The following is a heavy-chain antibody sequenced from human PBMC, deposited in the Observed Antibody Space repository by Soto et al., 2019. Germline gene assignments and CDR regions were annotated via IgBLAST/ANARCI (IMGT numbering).Heavy chain of an antibody. D-gene: IGHD3-10*01. Sequence: GASVNVSCKSSGYTFTGYYIHWVRQAPGQGLEWMGWINPNSGGTNYAQKFQGRVTMTRDTSISTAYMELSRLRSDDTAVYYCASGMVRGVIITLDYWGQGTLVTVSS. J-gene: IGHJ4*02. CDR3: ASGMVRGVIITLDY. V-gene: IGHV1-2*02. CDR2: INPNSGGT. CDR1: GYTFTGYY.